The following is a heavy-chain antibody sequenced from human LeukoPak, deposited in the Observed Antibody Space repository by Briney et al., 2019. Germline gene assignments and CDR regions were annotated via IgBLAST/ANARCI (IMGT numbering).Heavy chain of an antibody. D-gene: IGHD2-2*01. CDR2: INPNSGGT. Sequence: ASVKVSCKASGYTFTGYYMHWVRQAPGQRLEWMGWINPNSGGTNYAQKFQGRVTLTRDTSISTAYMELSRLRPDDTAVYYCARDLPPAAIDYWGQGTLVTVSS. CDR1: GYTFTGYY. CDR3: ARDLPPAAIDY. J-gene: IGHJ4*02. V-gene: IGHV1-2*02.